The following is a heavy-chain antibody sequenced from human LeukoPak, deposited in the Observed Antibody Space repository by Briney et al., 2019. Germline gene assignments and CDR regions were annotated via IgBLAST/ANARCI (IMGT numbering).Heavy chain of an antibody. CDR2: RGSDGTP. Sequence: GGSLRLSCAASGFTFSNHAVSWVRQAPGKGREWVSARGSDGTPYYTDSLKGRFTISGDNSKNTVYLQLSSLRLEDTAVYYCASRTWVGAGYYAFDIWGQGTMVTVSS. V-gene: IGHV3-23*01. D-gene: IGHD1-26*01. J-gene: IGHJ3*02. CDR1: GFTFSNHA. CDR3: ASRTWVGAGYYAFDI.